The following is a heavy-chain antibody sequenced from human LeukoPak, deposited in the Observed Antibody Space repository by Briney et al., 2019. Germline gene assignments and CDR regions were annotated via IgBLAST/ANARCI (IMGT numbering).Heavy chain of an antibody. Sequence: GGSLRLSCAASGFSVSSNYMSWVRQAPGKGLEWVSVIQSGGRTFYAESVKGRFTISRDNSKNTLYLQMNSLRVEDTAVYYCARAIEKGSSFLDYWGQGTLVTVSS. J-gene: IGHJ4*02. CDR3: ARAIEKGSSFLDY. V-gene: IGHV3-66*01. CDR2: IQSGGRT. D-gene: IGHD6-13*01. CDR1: GFSVSSNY.